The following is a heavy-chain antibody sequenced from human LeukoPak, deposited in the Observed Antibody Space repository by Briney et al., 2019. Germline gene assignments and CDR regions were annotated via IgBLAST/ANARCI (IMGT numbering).Heavy chain of an antibody. CDR3: ARGPITTRSHFDY. J-gene: IGHJ4*02. CDR1: GGSFSSYA. CDR2: IIPIFATA. D-gene: IGHD3-22*01. Sequence: ASVKVSCKASGGSFSSYAISWVRQAPGQGLEWMGGIIPIFATANYAQKFQGRVTITADESTSTAYMELSSLRSEDTAVYYCARGPITTRSHFDYWGQGTLVTVSS. V-gene: IGHV1-69*13.